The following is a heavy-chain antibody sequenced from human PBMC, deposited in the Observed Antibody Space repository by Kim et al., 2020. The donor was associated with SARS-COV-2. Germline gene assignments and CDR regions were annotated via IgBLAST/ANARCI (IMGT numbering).Heavy chain of an antibody. CDR3: ARRISFDI. Sequence: QSRITTYTPSPKSRVIISVDTSKNQFSLGLSSVTAADTAVYYCARRISFDIWGQGTVVTVSS. D-gene: IGHD2-15*01. J-gene: IGHJ3*02. CDR2: QSRIT. V-gene: IGHV4-34*01.